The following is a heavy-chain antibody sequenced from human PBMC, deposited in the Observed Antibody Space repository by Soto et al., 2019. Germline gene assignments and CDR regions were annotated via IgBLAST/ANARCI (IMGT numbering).Heavy chain of an antibody. J-gene: IGHJ3*01. CDR1: GGSISTYY. V-gene: IGHV4-59*08. CDR3: ARHRYRSQSDGVMTPFDAFDR. D-gene: IGHD3-3*01. Sequence: QVQLQESGPGLVKPSESLSLTCTVSGGSISTYYWSWLRQTPGKGLEWIGHVYRSGSTNYNPSLKSRLTISVDTSNKQFSLKLNSVTAQDAAVYYCARHRYRSQSDGVMTPFDAFDRCGRGTLVNVSS. CDR2: VYRSGST.